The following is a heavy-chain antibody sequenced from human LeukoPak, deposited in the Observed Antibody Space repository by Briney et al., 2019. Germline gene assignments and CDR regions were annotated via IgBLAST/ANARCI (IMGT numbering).Heavy chain of an antibody. CDR1: GFTFSSYE. J-gene: IGHJ4*02. V-gene: IGHV3-48*03. D-gene: IGHD6-13*01. Sequence: GGSLRLSCAASGFTFSSYEMNWVRQAPGKGLEWVSYISSGAATIYYADSVKGRFTISRDNAKNSLYLQMNSLRAEDTAVYYCARVGVFSSSWLLYWGQGALVTVSS. CDR3: ARVGVFSSSWLLY. CDR2: ISSGAATI.